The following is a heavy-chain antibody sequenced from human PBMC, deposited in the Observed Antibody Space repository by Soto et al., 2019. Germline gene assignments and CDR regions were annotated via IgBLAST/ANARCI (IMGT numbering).Heavy chain of an antibody. J-gene: IGHJ6*02. D-gene: IGHD2-15*01. V-gene: IGHV4-4*07. CDR3: ARGVAATPWVDYYYGMDV. CDR1: GGSISSYY. CDR2: IYTSGST. Sequence: PSETLSLTCTVSGGSISSYYWSWIRQPAGKGLEWIGRIYTSGSTNYNPSLKSRVTMSVDTSKNQFSPKLSSVTAADTAVYYCARGVAATPWVDYYYGMDVWGQGTTVTVSS.